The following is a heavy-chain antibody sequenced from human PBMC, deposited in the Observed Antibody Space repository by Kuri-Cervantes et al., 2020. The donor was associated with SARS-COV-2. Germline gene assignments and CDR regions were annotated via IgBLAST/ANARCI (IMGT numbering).Heavy chain of an antibody. CDR1: GFTFSSYA. J-gene: IGHJ4*02. D-gene: IGHD3-22*01. CDR2: ISGSGGST. V-gene: IGHV3-23*01. CDR3: AKEGYYYDSSGYYLFDY. Sequence: LSLTCAASGFTFSSYAMSWVRQAPGKGLEWVSAISGSGGSTYYADSVKGRFTISRDNSKNTLYLQMNSLRAEDTAVYYCAKEGYYYDSSGYYLFDYWGQGTLVTVSS.